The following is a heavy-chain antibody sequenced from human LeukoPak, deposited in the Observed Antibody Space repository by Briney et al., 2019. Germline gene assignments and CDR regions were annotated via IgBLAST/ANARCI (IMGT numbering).Heavy chain of an antibody. V-gene: IGHV4-39*01. J-gene: IGHJ4*02. CDR3: ARQNYDFWSGYYTVPYN. CDR1: GGSISSSSYY. D-gene: IGHD3-3*01. Sequence: SETLSLTCTVSGGSISSSSYYWGWIRQPPGKGLEWIGSIYYSGSTYYNPSLKSRVTVSVDTSKNQFSLKLSSVTAADTAVYHCARQNYDFWSGYYTVPYNWGQGTLVTVSS. CDR2: IYYSGST.